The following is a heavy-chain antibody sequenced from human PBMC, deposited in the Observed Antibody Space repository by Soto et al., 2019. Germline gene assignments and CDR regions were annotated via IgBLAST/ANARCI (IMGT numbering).Heavy chain of an antibody. CDR3: ARDPRYCTNGVCYPPLNYMDV. V-gene: IGHV3-74*01. CDR2: INSDGSST. J-gene: IGHJ6*03. Sequence: GGSLRLSCAASGFTFSSYWMHWVRQAPGKGLVWVSRINSDGSSTSYADSVKGRFTISRDKAKNTLYLQMNSLRAEDTAVYYCARDPRYCTNGVCYPPLNYMDVWGKGTTVTVSS. D-gene: IGHD2-8*01. CDR1: GFTFSSYW.